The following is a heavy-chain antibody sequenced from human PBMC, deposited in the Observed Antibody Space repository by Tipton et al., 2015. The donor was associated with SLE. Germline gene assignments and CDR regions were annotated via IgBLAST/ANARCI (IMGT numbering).Heavy chain of an antibody. J-gene: IGHJ4*02. CDR1: GYSISSGYY. CDR3: ARGLKGDPLFGY. V-gene: IGHV4-38-2*01. Sequence: TLSLTCAVSGYSISSGYYWGWIRQSPGKGLEWIGTIYHSGRTYYNPSLKSRVTISVDTSKNQFSLNLNSVTAADTAVYYCARGLKGDPLFGYWGQGTLVTVSS. CDR2: IYHSGRT.